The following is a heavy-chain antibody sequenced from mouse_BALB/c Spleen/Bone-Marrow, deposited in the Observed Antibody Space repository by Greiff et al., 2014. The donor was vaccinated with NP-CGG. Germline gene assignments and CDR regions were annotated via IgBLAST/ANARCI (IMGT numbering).Heavy chain of an antibody. CDR2: INPGSGGT. V-gene: IGHV1-54*01. CDR1: GYAFTNYL. CDR3: ARRDYSFAY. Sequence: QVQLKQSGAELVRPGTSVKVSCKASGYAFTNYLIEWVKQRPGQGLEWIGVINPGSGGTNYNEKFKGKATLTADKSSSTAYMQLSSPTSDDSAVYFCARRDYSFAYWGQGTLVTVSA. J-gene: IGHJ3*01. D-gene: IGHD2-13*01.